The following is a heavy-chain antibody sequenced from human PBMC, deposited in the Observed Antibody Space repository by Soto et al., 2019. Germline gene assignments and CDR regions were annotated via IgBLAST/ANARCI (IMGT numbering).Heavy chain of an antibody. CDR3: TGGGVSSGPDY. CDR1: GFTFSSSS. D-gene: IGHD3-22*01. J-gene: IGHJ4*02. V-gene: IGHV3-48*01. CDR2: IDTLSSTM. Sequence: EVQLVESGGGLVQPGGSLRLSCAASGFTFSSSSMNWVRQAPGKGLEWVSFIDTLSSTMYYADSVRGRFTISRDNAKNSLYLQMNSLRAEDTAIYYCTGGGVSSGPDYWGQGTLVNVSS.